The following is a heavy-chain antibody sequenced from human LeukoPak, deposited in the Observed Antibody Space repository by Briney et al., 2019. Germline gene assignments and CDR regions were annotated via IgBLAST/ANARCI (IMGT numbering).Heavy chain of an antibody. CDR2: IYYSGST. V-gene: IGHV4-59*01. D-gene: IGHD6-13*01. CDR3: ARAAGRAFDI. CDR1: GGSISSYY. Sequence: PSETLSLTCTVSGGSISSYYWSWIRQPPGKGLEWIGYIYYSGSTNYIPSLKSRVTISVGTSKNQFSLKLSSVTAADTAVYYCARAAGRAFDIWGQGTMVTVSS. J-gene: IGHJ3*02.